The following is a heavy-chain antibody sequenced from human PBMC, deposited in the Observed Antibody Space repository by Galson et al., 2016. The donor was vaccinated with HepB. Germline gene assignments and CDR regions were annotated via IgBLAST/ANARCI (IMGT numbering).Heavy chain of an antibody. V-gene: IGHV3-33*01. Sequence: SLRLSCAASGFTFSSYGMHWVRQAPGKGLEWVAVIWYDGSNEYYADSVKGRFTISRDNSKNTLYLQMNSLRAEDTAVYYCARDAPVAVTAFDIWGQGTMVTVSS. CDR1: GFTFSSYG. J-gene: IGHJ3*02. CDR2: IWYDGSNE. D-gene: IGHD6-19*01. CDR3: ARDAPVAVTAFDI.